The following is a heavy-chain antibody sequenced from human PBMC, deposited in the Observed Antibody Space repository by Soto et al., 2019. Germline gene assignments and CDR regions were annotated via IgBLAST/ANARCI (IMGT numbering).Heavy chain of an antibody. CDR3: ARGIQYRYGMDV. CDR2: INGDGSNA. D-gene: IGHD4-4*01. V-gene: IGHV3-74*01. J-gene: IGHJ6*02. Sequence: GGSLRLSCAAAGFTFTNYWMHWVRQAPGKGLVWVSRINGDGSNALYADSVKGRFTISRDNAKNTVYLQMNSLRAEDTAIYYCARGIQYRYGMDVWGQGATVTVSS. CDR1: GFTFTNYW.